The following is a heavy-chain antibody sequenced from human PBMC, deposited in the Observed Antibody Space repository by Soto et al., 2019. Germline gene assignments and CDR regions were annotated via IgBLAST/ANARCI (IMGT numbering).Heavy chain of an antibody. V-gene: IGHV1-8*01. D-gene: IGHD3-10*01. CDR2: INPNSGNT. J-gene: IGHJ4*02. Sequence: ASVKVSCKASGYTFINYDINWVRQAAGQGPEWMGWINPNSGNTGYAQKFQGRVTMTRDTSVSTAYMELSGLITEDTALYYCTRGYYGDSGNSYKKEFDHWGQGTQVTV. CDR1: GYTFINYD. CDR3: TRGYYGDSGNSYKKEFDH.